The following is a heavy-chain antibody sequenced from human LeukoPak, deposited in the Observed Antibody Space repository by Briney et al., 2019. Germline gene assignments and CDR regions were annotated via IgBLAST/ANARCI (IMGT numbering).Heavy chain of an antibody. J-gene: IGHJ4*02. CDR2: IIPTLGIA. V-gene: IGHV1-69*04. Sequence: SVKVSCKASGGTFSSYAISWVRQAPGQGLEWMGRIIPTLGIANYAQKFQGRVTITADKFTSTAYMELSSLRSEDTAVYYCARASVGATSDYWGQGTLVTVSS. CDR1: GGTFSSYA. CDR3: ARASVGATSDY. D-gene: IGHD1-26*01.